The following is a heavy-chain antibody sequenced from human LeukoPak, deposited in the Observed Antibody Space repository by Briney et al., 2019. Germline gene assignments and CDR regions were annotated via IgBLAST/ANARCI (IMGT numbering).Heavy chain of an antibody. Sequence: VASVKVSCKASGYTFTGYYMHWVRQAPGKGLEWMGGFDPEDGETIYAQKFQGRVTMTEDTSTDTAYMELSSLRSEDTAVYYCATDRLQWLVFDYWGQGTLVTVSS. CDR3: ATDRLQWLVFDY. CDR2: FDPEDGET. V-gene: IGHV1-24*01. CDR1: GYTFTGYY. D-gene: IGHD6-19*01. J-gene: IGHJ4*02.